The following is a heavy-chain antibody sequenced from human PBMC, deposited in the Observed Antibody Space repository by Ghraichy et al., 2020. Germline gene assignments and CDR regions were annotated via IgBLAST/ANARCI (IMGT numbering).Heavy chain of an antibody. CDR3: ARGLNSGHYYYYYYMDV. D-gene: IGHD1-26*01. J-gene: IGHJ6*03. Sequence: SETLSLTCTVSGGSISSYYWNWIRQPPGRGLEWNGYIYYSGNTNYNPSLKSRVTISKDTSNNQFSLRLSSVTAADTAVYYCARGLNSGHYYYYYYMDVWGKGTTVTVSS. CDR2: IYYSGNT. V-gene: IGHV4-59*01. CDR1: GGSISSYY.